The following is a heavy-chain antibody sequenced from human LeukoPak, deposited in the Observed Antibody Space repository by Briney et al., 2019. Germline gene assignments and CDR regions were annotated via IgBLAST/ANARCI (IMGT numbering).Heavy chain of an antibody. V-gene: IGHV3-48*04. D-gene: IGHD4-23*01. J-gene: IGHJ5*02. Sequence: PGGSLRLSCEASGFPFSDYAMTWVRQAPGKGLEWISYISSSSSSIYYADSVKGRFTISRDNAKNSLYLQLNSLRAEDTAVYYCARQDYGGKQNWFDPWGQGTLATVSS. CDR2: ISSSSSSI. CDR3: ARQDYGGKQNWFDP. CDR1: GFPFSDYA.